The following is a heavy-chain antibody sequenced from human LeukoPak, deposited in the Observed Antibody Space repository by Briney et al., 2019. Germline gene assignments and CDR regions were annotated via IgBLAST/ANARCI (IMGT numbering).Heavy chain of an antibody. D-gene: IGHD6-19*01. J-gene: IGHJ4*02. V-gene: IGHV4-59*01. CDR2: IYYSGST. Sequence: SETLSLTCTVSGGSISSYYWSWIRQPPGKGLEWIGYIYYSGSTNYNPSLKSRVTISEDTSKNQFSLKLSSVTAADTAVYYCAREGVAVAGTGYYFDYWGQGTLVTVSS. CDR3: AREGVAVAGTGYYFDY. CDR1: GGSISSYY.